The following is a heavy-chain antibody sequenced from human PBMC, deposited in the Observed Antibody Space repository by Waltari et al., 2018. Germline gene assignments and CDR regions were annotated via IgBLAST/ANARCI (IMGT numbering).Heavy chain of an antibody. CDR2: INPNSGGT. CDR1: GYTFTGYY. Sequence: QVQLVQSGAEVKKPGASVKVSCKASGYTFTGYYMHWVRQAPGQGLEWMGRINPNSGGTNYAQKFQCGVTMTRDTSIGTADMELSRLRSDDTAVYYCATVPYYDILTAPDYWGQGTLVTVSS. CDR3: ATVPYYDILTAPDY. D-gene: IGHD3-9*01. V-gene: IGHV1-2*06. J-gene: IGHJ4*02.